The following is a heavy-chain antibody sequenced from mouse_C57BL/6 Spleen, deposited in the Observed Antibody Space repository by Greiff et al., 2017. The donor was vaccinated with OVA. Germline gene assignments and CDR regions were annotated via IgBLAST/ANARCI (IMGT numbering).Heavy chain of an antibody. J-gene: IGHJ4*01. V-gene: IGHV1-54*01. CDR3: ARAYYDYDGPLYAMDY. CDR1: GYAFTNYL. CDR2: INPGSGGT. D-gene: IGHD2-4*01. Sequence: VQLQQSGAELVRPGTSVKVSCKASGYAFTNYLIEWVKQRPGQGLEWIGVINPGSGGTNYNEKFKGKATLTADKSSSTAYMQLSSLTSEDSAVYFCARAYYDYDGPLYAMDYWGQGTSVTVSS.